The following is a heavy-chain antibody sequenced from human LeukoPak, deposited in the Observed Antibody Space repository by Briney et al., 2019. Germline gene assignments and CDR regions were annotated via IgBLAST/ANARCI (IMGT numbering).Heavy chain of an antibody. CDR2: IYHSGST. CDR3: AREDSSSSYYMDV. Sequence: SETLSLTCAVSGYSISSVYYWGWIRQPPGKGLEWIGSIYHSGSTYYNPSLKSRVTISVDTSKNQFSLKLSSVTAADTAVYYCAREDSSSSYYMDVWGKGTTVTVSS. D-gene: IGHD6-6*01. V-gene: IGHV4-38-2*02. CDR1: GYSISSVYY. J-gene: IGHJ6*03.